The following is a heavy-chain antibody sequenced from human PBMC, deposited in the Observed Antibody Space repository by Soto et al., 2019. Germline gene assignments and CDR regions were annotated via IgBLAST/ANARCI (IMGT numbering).Heavy chain of an antibody. Sequence: QVQLVESGGGVVQPGRSLRLSCAASGFTFSSYGMHWVRQAPGKGLEWVAVISYDGSNKYYADSVKGRFTISRDNSMNXLXLQMNSLRAEDTAVYYCAKDRVDIVATRDYYYGMDVWGQGTTVTVSS. CDR3: AKDRVDIVATRDYYYGMDV. CDR2: ISYDGSNK. D-gene: IGHD5-12*01. V-gene: IGHV3-30*18. J-gene: IGHJ6*02. CDR1: GFTFSSYG.